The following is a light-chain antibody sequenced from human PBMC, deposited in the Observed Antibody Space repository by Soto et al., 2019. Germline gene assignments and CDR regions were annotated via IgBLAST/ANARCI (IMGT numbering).Light chain of an antibody. CDR3: CSYAGSYTHYV. J-gene: IGLJ1*01. Sequence: SALTQRRSLSGTPGQSVTISCTGTSGDVGGYNYVSWYQEHPGNAPKLMIYDVSKRPSGVPDRFSGSKSGNTASLTISGLQAEDEADYYCCSYAGSYTHYVFGTGTKGTVL. CDR1: SGDVGGYNY. CDR2: DVS. V-gene: IGLV2-11*01.